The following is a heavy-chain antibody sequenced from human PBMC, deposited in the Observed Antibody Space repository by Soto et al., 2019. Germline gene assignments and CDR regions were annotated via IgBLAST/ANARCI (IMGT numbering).Heavy chain of an antibody. Sequence: GGSLRLSCAASGFTFSSYWMHWVRKAPGKGLVWVSRINSDGSSTSYAESVKGRFIISRDNAKNTLYPQMNSLRAEDTAVYYCARAVLDWCDPWGQGTLVTAAS. CDR1: GFTFSSYW. J-gene: IGHJ5*02. CDR3: ARAVLDWCDP. D-gene: IGHD3-10*02. CDR2: INSDGSST. V-gene: IGHV3-74*01.